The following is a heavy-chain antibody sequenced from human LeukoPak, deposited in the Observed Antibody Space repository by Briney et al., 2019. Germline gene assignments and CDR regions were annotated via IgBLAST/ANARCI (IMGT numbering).Heavy chain of an antibody. D-gene: IGHD4-17*01. Sequence: GGSLRLSCAASGFTVSSNYMSWVRQAPGKGLEWVSVMYSGGSTFYADSVKGRFTISRDNSKNTLNLQMNSLRAEDTAIYYCALHINGDYESRFDPWGQGTLVTVSS. CDR3: ALHINGDYESRFDP. CDR2: MYSGGST. CDR1: GFTVSSNY. V-gene: IGHV3-53*01. J-gene: IGHJ5*02.